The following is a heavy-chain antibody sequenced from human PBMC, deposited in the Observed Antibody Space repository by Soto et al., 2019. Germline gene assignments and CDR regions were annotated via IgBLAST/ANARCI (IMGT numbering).Heavy chain of an antibody. CDR3: ATRERSYDLWSGSVVYYGMDV. J-gene: IGHJ6*02. D-gene: IGHD3-3*01. CDR2: FDPEDGET. CDR1: GYTLTELS. Sequence: ASVKVSCKVSGYTLTELSMHWVRQAPGKGLEWMGGFDPEDGETIYAQKFQGRVTMTEDTSTDTAYMELSSLRSEDTAVYYCATRERSYDLWSGSVVYYGMDVWGQGTTVTVSS. V-gene: IGHV1-24*01.